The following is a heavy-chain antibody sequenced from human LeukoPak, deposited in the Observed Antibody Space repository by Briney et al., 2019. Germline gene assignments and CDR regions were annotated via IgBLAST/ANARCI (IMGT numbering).Heavy chain of an antibody. J-gene: IGHJ4*02. CDR2: ISDDGSIT. D-gene: IGHD5/OR15-5a*01. CDR1: GFTFSRDW. V-gene: IGHV3-74*03. Sequence: PGGSLRLSCAASGFTFSRDWMHWVRQAPGKGLVWVSRISDDGSITTYADSVQGRFTISRDNAKSTVFLQMNSLRVQDTAVYFCVRRSYEYNVYDRHFDLWGQGILVTVSS. CDR3: VRRSYEYNVYDRHFDL.